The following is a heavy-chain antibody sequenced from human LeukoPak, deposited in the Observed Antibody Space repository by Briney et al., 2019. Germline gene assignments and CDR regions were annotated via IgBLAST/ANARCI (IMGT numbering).Heavy chain of an antibody. V-gene: IGHV4-39*01. Sequence: SETLSLTCTVSGGSISSSSYYWGWIRQPPGKGLEWIGSIYYSGSTYYNPSLKSRVTISVDTSKNQFSLKLSSVTAAGTAVYYCARHIGGWLYYFDYWGQGTLVTVSS. CDR1: GGSISSSSYY. D-gene: IGHD6-19*01. CDR3: ARHIGGWLYYFDY. J-gene: IGHJ4*02. CDR2: IYYSGST.